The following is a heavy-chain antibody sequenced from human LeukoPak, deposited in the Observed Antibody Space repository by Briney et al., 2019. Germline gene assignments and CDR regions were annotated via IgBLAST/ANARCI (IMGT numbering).Heavy chain of an antibody. CDR2: IKQDGSEK. D-gene: IGHD2-2*01. J-gene: IGHJ6*02. Sequence: GGSLRLSCAASGFTFSSYWMSWVRQAPGKGLEWVANIKQDGSEKYYVDSVKGRFTISRDNAKNSLYLQMNSLRAEDTAVYYCARDSPSDILAPGYGMDVWGQGTMVTVSS. CDR1: GFTFSSYW. CDR3: ARDSPSDILAPGYGMDV. V-gene: IGHV3-7*01.